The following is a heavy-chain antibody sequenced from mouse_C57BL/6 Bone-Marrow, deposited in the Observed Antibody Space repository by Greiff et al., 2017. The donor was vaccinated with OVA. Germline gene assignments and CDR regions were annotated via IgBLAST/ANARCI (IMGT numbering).Heavy chain of an antibody. CDR3: ARYDGYWFAY. V-gene: IGHV1-61*01. J-gene: IGHJ3*01. D-gene: IGHD2-3*01. CDR1: GYTFTSYW. Sequence: VQLQQPGAELVRPGSSVKLSCKASGYTFTSYWMDWVKQRPGQGLEWIGNIYPSDSETHYNQKFKDKATLTVDKSSSTAYMQLSSLTSEDSAVYYGARYDGYWFAYWGQGTLVTVSA. CDR2: IYPSDSET.